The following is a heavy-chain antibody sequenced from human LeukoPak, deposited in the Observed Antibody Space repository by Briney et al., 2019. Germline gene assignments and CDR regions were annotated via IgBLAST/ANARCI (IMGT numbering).Heavy chain of an antibody. Sequence: GRSLRLSCAASGFTFSSYGMHWIRQAPGKGLEWVAVIWYDGSNKYYADSVKGRFTISRDNSKNTLYLQMNSLRAEDTAVCYCAKTQWELLLGGVDYWGQGTLVTVSS. J-gene: IGHJ4*02. CDR1: GFTFSSYG. D-gene: IGHD1-26*01. V-gene: IGHV3-33*06. CDR3: AKTQWELLLGGVDY. CDR2: IWYDGSNK.